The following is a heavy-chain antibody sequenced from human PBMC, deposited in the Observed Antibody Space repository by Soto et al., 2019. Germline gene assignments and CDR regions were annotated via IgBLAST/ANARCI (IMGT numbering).Heavy chain of an antibody. CDR1: GFTFSSYS. J-gene: IGHJ6*03. D-gene: IGHD1-7*01. CDR2: ISSSSSTI. CDR3: ARGRNYGGQNYYYYYYMDV. Sequence: GGSLRLSCAASGFTFSSYSMNWVRQAPGKGLEWVSYISSSSSTIYYADSVKGRFTISRDNAKNSLYLQMNSLRAEDTAVYYCARGRNYGGQNYYYYYYMDVWGKGTTVTVSS. V-gene: IGHV3-48*01.